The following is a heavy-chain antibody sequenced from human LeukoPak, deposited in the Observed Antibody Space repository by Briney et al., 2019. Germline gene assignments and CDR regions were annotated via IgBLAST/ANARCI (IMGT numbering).Heavy chain of an antibody. J-gene: IGHJ4*02. Sequence: GGSLSLSCAASGFTFSSYGMHWVSQAPGKGLEWVATIWYDGSKKHYADSVKGRFTISRDNTKNTLYLEMNSLRAEDTAVYYCARGGYGVPFDYWGQGTLVTVSS. V-gene: IGHV3-33*01. CDR1: GFTFSSYG. D-gene: IGHD4-17*01. CDR2: IWYDGSKK. CDR3: ARGGYGVPFDY.